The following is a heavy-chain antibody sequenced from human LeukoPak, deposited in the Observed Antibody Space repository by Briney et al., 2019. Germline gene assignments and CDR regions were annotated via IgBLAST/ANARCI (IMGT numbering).Heavy chain of an antibody. V-gene: IGHV3-43*02. Sequence: PGGSLRLSCAASGFTFDDYAMHWVRQAPGKGLEWVSLIIGDGGSTYYADSVKGRFTISRDNSKNSLYLQMNSLRTEDTALYYCAKDTSRRDGYNFDYWGQGTLVTVSS. CDR2: IIGDGGST. D-gene: IGHD5-24*01. J-gene: IGHJ4*02. CDR1: GFTFDDYA. CDR3: AKDTSRRDGYNFDY.